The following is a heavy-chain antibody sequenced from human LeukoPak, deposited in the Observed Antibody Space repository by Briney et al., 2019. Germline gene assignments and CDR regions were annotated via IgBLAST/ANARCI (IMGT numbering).Heavy chain of an antibody. D-gene: IGHD6-6*01. CDR1: GFSFSSHW. CDR2: INPDGSGK. V-gene: IGHV3-7*05. J-gene: IGHJ4*02. CDR3: ARGIHNSCDY. Sequence: GGSLRLSGAASGFSFSSHWLNWVRQAPGKGLEWVANINPDGSGKYYVDSVKGRFSISRDSAKSSMYLQMDSLRAEDTAVYYCARGIHNSCDYWGQGALVTVSS.